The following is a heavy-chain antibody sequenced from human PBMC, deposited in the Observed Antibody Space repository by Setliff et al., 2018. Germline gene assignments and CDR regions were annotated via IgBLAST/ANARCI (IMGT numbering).Heavy chain of an antibody. J-gene: IGHJ3*02. D-gene: IGHD6-13*01. CDR2: INHSGST. CDR1: GGSFSGYY. V-gene: IGHV4-34*01. Sequence: SETLSLTCAVYGGSFSGYYWSWIRQPPGKGLEWIGEINHSGSTNYNPSLKSRVTISVDTSKNQFSLKLSSVTAADTAVYYCASRLRRIAAAGRRAFDIWGQGTRVTVSS. CDR3: ASRLRRIAAAGRRAFDI.